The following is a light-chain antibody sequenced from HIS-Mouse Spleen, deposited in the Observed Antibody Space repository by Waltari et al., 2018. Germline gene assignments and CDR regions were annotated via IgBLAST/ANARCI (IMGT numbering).Light chain of an antibody. CDR3: QVWDSSSDHVV. V-gene: IGLV3-21*03. CDR1: NIGSKS. CDR2: DDS. J-gene: IGLJ2*01. Sequence: SYEPTQPPSVSVAPGKTARITCGGNNIGSKSVHWYQQKPGQAPVLVVYDDSDRPSGIPGRFSGSNSGNTATLTISRVEAGDEADYYCQVWDSSSDHVVFGGGTKLTVL.